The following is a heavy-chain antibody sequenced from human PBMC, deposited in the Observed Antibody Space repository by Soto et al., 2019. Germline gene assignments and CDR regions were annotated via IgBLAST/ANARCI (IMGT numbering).Heavy chain of an antibody. CDR2: IRGNGDSP. V-gene: IGHV3-64D*06. CDR3: VKSRGGNNFDFFD. D-gene: IGHD5-12*01. CDR1: GFTFSGYT. J-gene: IGHJ4*02. Sequence: GGSLRLSCSASGFTFSGYTMHWVRQAPGKGLDYVSGIRGNGDSPFYADSVKGRFTISRDNSKNALYLLMSSLSADDTAVYYCVKSRGGNNFDFFDWGQGALVTVSS.